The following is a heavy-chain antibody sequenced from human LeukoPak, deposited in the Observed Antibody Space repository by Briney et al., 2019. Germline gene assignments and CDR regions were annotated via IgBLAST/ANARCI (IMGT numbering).Heavy chain of an antibody. CDR1: GFTFSDYY. CDR2: ISSSGSTI. D-gene: IGHD1-7*01. V-gene: IGHV3-11*01. J-gene: IGHJ4*02. CDR3: ARQETNWNYEDY. Sequence: GGSLRLSCAASGFTFSDYYMSWIRQAPGKGLEWVSYISSSGSTIYYADSVKGRFSISRDNAKNSLYLQMNSLRAEDTAVYYCARQETNWNYEDYWGQGTLVTVSS.